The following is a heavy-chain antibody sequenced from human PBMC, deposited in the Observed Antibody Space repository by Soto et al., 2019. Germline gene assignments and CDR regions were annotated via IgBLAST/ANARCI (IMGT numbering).Heavy chain of an antibody. Sequence: SETLSLTCTVSGGSISSGGYYWSLIRQHPGKGLEWIGYIYYSGSTYYNPSLKSRVTISVDTSKNQFSLKLSSVTAADTAVYYWSRSLLDPHYMDVWGKGTTVTVSS. J-gene: IGHJ6*03. D-gene: IGHD1-26*01. CDR2: IYYSGST. CDR3: SRSLLDPHYMDV. CDR1: GGSISSGGYY. V-gene: IGHV4-31*03.